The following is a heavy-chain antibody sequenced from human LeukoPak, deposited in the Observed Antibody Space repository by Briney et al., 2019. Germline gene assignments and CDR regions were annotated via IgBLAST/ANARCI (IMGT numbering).Heavy chain of an antibody. CDR2: INPNSGGT. D-gene: IGHD6-19*01. CDR1: GYTFTCYY. J-gene: IGHJ4*02. V-gene: IGHV1-2*06. CDR3: ARDEYSSGWYHHY. Sequence: ASVKVSCKASGYTFTCYYMHWVRQAPGQGLEWMGRINPNSGGTNYAQKFQGRVTMTRDTSISTAYMELSRLRSDDTAVYYCARDEYSSGWYHHYWGQGTLVTVSS.